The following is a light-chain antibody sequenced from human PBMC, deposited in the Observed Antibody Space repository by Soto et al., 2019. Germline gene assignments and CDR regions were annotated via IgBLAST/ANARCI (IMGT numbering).Light chain of an antibody. V-gene: IGLV2-23*01. Sequence: QSARTQPASVSGSPGQSITISCTGTSSDVGSYNLVSWYQQHPGKAPQLIIYEGNKRPSGVSSRFSGSKSGNTASLTISGLQAEDEAEYYCCSYAGSSTVIFGGGTKLTVL. CDR1: SSDVGSYNL. CDR3: CSYAGSSTVI. J-gene: IGLJ2*01. CDR2: EGN.